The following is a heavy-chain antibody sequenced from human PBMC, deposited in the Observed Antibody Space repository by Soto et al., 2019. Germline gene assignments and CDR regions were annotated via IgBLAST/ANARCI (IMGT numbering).Heavy chain of an antibody. V-gene: IGHV1-69*12. CDR2: IIPIFGTA. CDR1: GGTLSSYA. D-gene: IGHD3-22*01. CDR3: ARAVEAGYYRRYYYYGMDV. J-gene: IGHJ6*02. Sequence: QVQLVQSGAEVKKPGSSVKVSCKASGGTLSSYAISWVRQAPGQGLEWMGGIIPIFGTANYAQKFQGRVTITADESTSTAYMELSSLRSEDTAVYYCARAVEAGYYRRYYYYGMDVWGQGTTVTVSS.